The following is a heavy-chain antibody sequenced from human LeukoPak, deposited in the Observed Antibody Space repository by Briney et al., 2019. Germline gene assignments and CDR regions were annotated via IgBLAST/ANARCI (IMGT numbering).Heavy chain of an antibody. CDR2: VSAYNGNT. CDR1: GYTFTSYG. D-gene: IGHD3-16*02. V-gene: IGHV1-18*04. J-gene: IGHJ5*02. Sequence: ASVKVSCKASGYTFTSYGISWVRQAPGQGLEWMGWVSAYNGNTNYAQKLQGRVTMTTDTSTSTAYRELRSLRSDDTAVYYCATYRSDWFDPWGQGTLVTVSS. CDR3: ATYRSDWFDP.